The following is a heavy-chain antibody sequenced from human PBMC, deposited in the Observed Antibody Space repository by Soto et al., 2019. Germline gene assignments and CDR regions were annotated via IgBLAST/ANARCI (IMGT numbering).Heavy chain of an antibody. CDR2: IWYDGSNK. J-gene: IGHJ6*02. CDR3: ARDPGLDYDFWSGSPFYGMDV. V-gene: IGHV3-33*01. D-gene: IGHD3-3*01. Sequence: GGSLRLSCAASGFTFSSYGMHWVRQAPGKGQEWVAVIWYDGSNKYYADSVKGRFTISRDNSKNTLYLQMNSLRAEETAVYYCARDPGLDYDFWSGSPFYGMDVWGQGTTVTVSS. CDR1: GFTFSSYG.